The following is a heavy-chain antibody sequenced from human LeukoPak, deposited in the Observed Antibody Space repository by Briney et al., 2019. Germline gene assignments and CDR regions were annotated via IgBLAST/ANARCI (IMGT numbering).Heavy chain of an antibody. J-gene: IGHJ6*03. CDR1: GDSITTSSHY. CDR2: AYSGGST. D-gene: IGHD1-26*01. V-gene: IGHV4-39*01. CDR3: ARQGRELVNPRMTYHYPYYMDV. Sequence: SGTLSPTCTVSGDSITTSSHYWGWIRQTPGKGLEWIGSAYSGGSTFYNPSLKSRVTISFDTSKNQFSLRLSSVTAADTATYYCARQGRELVNPRMTYHYPYYMDVWSKGTAVTVSS.